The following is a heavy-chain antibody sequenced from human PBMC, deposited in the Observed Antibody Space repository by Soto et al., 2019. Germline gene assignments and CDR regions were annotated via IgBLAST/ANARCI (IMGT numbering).Heavy chain of an antibody. Sequence: QVQLQESGPGLVKPSQTLSLTCTVSGGSISSGGYYWSWIRQHPGKGLEWIGYIYYSGSTYSSPSLKSRVTKSVDTSKNQFSLKLSSATAADTAVYYCARDQLRKYYYYGMDVWGQGTTVTVSS. CDR1: GGSISSGGYY. CDR3: ARDQLRKYYYYGMDV. J-gene: IGHJ6*02. CDR2: IYYSGST. D-gene: IGHD1-7*01. V-gene: IGHV4-31*03.